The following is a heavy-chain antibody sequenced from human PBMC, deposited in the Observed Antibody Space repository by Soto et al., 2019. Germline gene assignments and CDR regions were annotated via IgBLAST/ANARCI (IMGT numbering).Heavy chain of an antibody. Sequence: QVQLVESGGGVVQPGRSLRLSCAASEFTFSPYAMHWVRQAPGKGLEWVAVISYDGNNQYYADSVKGRFTISRDTAKNPPYLEMNSLRTEDTAVYFCAREIFTSPLPDRGMDVWGQGTTVIVSS. CDR3: AREIFTSPLPDRGMDV. V-gene: IGHV3-30-3*01. J-gene: IGHJ6*02. CDR1: EFTFSPYA. D-gene: IGHD3-3*01. CDR2: ISYDGNNQ.